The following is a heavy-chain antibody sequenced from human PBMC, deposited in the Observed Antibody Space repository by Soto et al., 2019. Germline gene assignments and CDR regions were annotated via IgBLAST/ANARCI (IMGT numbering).Heavy chain of an antibody. Sequence: ASVKVSCTASGYTFTSYAMHWVRQAPGQRLEWMGWINAGNGNTKYSQKVQGRVTITRDTSASTAYMELSSLRSEDTAGYYCAREPTDCSSTSCDGVGGYWYYRMDAWGQGTTVTVS. D-gene: IGHD2-2*01. CDR2: INAGNGNT. CDR1: GYTFTSYA. V-gene: IGHV1-3*01. J-gene: IGHJ6*02. CDR3: AREPTDCSSTSCDGVGGYWYYRMDA.